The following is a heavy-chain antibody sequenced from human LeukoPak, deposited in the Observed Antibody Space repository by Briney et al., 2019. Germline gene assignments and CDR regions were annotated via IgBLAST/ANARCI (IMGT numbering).Heavy chain of an antibody. V-gene: IGHV4-4*07. Sequence: PSETLSLTCSVSGGSISSYYWSWIRQPAGKGLEWIGRIYSSGSTNYNPSLKSRVTMSVDTSKNQFSLNLSSVTAADTAVYYCARDGGILTTGAFDIWGQGTMVTVSS. CDR2: IYSSGST. D-gene: IGHD3-9*01. J-gene: IGHJ3*02. CDR1: GGSISSYY. CDR3: ARDGGILTTGAFDI.